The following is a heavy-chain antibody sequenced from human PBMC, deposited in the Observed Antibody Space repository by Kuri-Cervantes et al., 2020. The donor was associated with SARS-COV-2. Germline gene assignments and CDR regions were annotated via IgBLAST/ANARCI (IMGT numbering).Heavy chain of an antibody. CDR2: ISSSSSTI. J-gene: IGHJ6*02. Sequence: GESLKISCAASGFTFSSYSMNWVRQAPGKGLEWVSYISSSSSTIYYADSVKGRFTISRDNSKNTLYLQMNSLRAEDTAVYYCAKVVRGYYGSGSYEGGMDVWGQGTTVTVSS. V-gene: IGHV3-48*01. CDR3: AKVVRGYYGSGSYEGGMDV. D-gene: IGHD3-10*01. CDR1: GFTFSSYS.